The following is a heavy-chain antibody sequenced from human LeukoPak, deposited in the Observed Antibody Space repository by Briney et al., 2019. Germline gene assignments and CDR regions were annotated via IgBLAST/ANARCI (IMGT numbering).Heavy chain of an antibody. CDR2: IYSSGGT. CDR3: ARGGCTGGTCYVAY. J-gene: IGHJ4*02. CDR1: GFTVSTNY. Sequence: GGSLRLSCAASGFTVSTNYMSWVRQAPGKGLEWVSIIYSSGGTYYADSVKGRFTISRDNSKSTLYLQMNTLRVEDTAVYYCARGGCTGGTCYVAYWGQGTLVTVSS. V-gene: IGHV3-53*01. D-gene: IGHD2-15*01.